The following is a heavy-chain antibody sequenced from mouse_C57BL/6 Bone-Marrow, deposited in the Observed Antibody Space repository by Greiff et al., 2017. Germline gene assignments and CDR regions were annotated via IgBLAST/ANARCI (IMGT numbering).Heavy chain of an antibody. J-gene: IGHJ1*03. D-gene: IGHD1-1*01. CDR3: AREEYYGSSYWYFDV. CDR1: GYAFTNYL. CDR2: INPGSGGT. V-gene: IGHV1-54*01. Sequence: QVQLKESGAELVRPGTSVKVSCKASGYAFTNYLIEWVKQRPGQGLEWIGVINPGSGGTNYNEKFKGKATLTADKSSSTAYMQLSSLPSEDSAVYFCAREEYYGSSYWYFDVWGKGTTVTVSS.